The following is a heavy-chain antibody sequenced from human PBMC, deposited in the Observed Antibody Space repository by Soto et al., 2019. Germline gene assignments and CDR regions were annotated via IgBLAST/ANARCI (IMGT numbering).Heavy chain of an antibody. D-gene: IGHD6-19*01. Sequence: PSETLSLTCSVSGGSISSYYWSWIRQPAGKGLEWIGRIYTSGSTNYNPSLKSRVTMSVDTSKNQFSLKLSSVTAADTAVYYCARGGIAVAGRGNYFDYWGQGTLVTVPQ. CDR2: IYTSGST. CDR1: GGSISSYY. J-gene: IGHJ4*02. CDR3: ARGGIAVAGRGNYFDY. V-gene: IGHV4-4*07.